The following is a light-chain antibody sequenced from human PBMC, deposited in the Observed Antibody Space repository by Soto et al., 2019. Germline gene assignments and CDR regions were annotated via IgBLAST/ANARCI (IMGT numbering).Light chain of an antibody. CDR2: DAS. Sequence: DVQMTQSPSTLSASVGDRVTITCRASQSISSWLAWYQQKPGKAPKLLIYDASTLNTGVPSSFSGSGSGTQFTLTISSLQPDHFAAYYGQQYKDYSGTFGQGTKGDIK. CDR1: QSISSW. CDR3: QQYKDYSGT. J-gene: IGKJ1*01. V-gene: IGKV1-5*01.